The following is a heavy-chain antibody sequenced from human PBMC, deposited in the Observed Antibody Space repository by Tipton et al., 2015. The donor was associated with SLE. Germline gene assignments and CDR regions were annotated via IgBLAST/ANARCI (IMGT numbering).Heavy chain of an antibody. CDR3: ARGPFQRWPPGAY. CDR1: GGSFSGYH. D-gene: IGHD6-19*01. Sequence: TLSLTCAVSGGSFSGYHWTWIRQPPGQGLEWIGEIAETGSPNYNPSLKSRATISLDTSKSQFSLILNSLTAADTAVYYCARGPFQRWPPGAYWGQGTLVTVSS. CDR2: IAETGSP. V-gene: IGHV4-34*01. J-gene: IGHJ4*02.